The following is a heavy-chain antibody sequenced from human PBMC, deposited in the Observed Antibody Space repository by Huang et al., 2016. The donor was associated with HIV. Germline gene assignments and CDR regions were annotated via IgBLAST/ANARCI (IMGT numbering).Heavy chain of an antibody. Sequence: QVRLQESGPRLVKPSETLSLSCTVSGDSVRSHYWGWIRHPPGKGLEWIGTVSHSVTTKDNPNLKSRTTISVDTSKNGFSLNITSVSAADTAVYFCVRDEGRLAVGGIDNWFDPWGQGALVTVSS. J-gene: IGHJ5*02. CDR1: GDSVRSHY. D-gene: IGHD6-19*01. CDR3: VRDEGRLAVGGIDNWFDP. V-gene: IGHV4-59*02. CDR2: VSHSVTT.